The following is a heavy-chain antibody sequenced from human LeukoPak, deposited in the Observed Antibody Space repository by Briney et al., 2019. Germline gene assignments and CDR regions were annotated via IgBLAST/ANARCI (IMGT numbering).Heavy chain of an antibody. CDR1: GFTFAGYW. D-gene: IGHD1-26*01. CDR3: VRDRGRASVDY. CDR2: IKQDASEE. Sequence: PGGSLRLSCAASGFTFAGYWISWVRQAPGKGLEWVANIKQDASEEYYVDSVKGRFTISRDNGKNSLYLQMNSLRAEDTAVYYCVRDRGRASVDYWGQGALVTGSS. J-gene: IGHJ4*02. V-gene: IGHV3-7*01.